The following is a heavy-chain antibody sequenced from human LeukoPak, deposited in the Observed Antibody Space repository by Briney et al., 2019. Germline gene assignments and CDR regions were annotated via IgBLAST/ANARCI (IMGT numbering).Heavy chain of an antibody. CDR1: GFTFSSYG. Sequence: GRSLRLSCAASGFTFSSYGMHWVRQAPGKGLEWVAVISYDGSNKYYADSVKGRFTISRDNSKNTLYLQMNSLRAEDTAVYYCANAPGWLQPYYFDYWGQGTLVTVSS. D-gene: IGHD5-24*01. V-gene: IGHV3-30*18. J-gene: IGHJ4*02. CDR2: ISYDGSNK. CDR3: ANAPGWLQPYYFDY.